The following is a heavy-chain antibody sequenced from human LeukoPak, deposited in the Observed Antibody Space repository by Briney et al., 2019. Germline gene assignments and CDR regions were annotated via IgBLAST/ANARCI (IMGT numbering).Heavy chain of an antibody. CDR2: ISGSGGST. CDR1: GFSFAPYS. CDR3: AKDRASGWPNAFDI. Sequence: GGSLRLSCVASGFSFAPYSMNWVRQAPGKGLEWVSAISGSGGSTYYADSVKGRFTISRDNSKNTLYLQMNSLRAEDTAVYYCAKDRASGWPNAFDIWGQGTMVTVSS. D-gene: IGHD6-19*01. J-gene: IGHJ3*02. V-gene: IGHV3-23*01.